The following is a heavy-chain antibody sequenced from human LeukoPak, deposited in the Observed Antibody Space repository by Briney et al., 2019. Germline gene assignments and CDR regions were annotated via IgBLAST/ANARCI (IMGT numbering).Heavy chain of an antibody. D-gene: IGHD3-10*01. J-gene: IGHJ3*02. CDR2: IYTSGST. Sequence: SETLSLTCTVSGGSISSYYWSWIRQPAGKGLEWIGRIYTSGSTNYNPSLKSRVTMSVDTSKNQFSLKLSSVTAADTAVYYCARDRVLLWFGELSPDDAFDIWGQGTMVTVSS. CDR1: GGSISSYY. V-gene: IGHV4-4*07. CDR3: ARDRVLLWFGELSPDDAFDI.